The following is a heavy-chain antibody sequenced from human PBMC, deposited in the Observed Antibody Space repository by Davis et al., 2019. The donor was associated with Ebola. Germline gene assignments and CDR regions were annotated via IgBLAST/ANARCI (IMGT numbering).Heavy chain of an antibody. V-gene: IGHV1-18*04. CDR2: ISAYNGNT. D-gene: IGHD1-1*01. J-gene: IGHJ4*02. CDR3: ARGALEPIDY. Sequence: ASVKVSCKASGYTFSNYYIHWVRQAPGQGLEWMGWISAYNGNTNYAQKLQGRVTLTKDTSTSTAYMELRSLRSDDTAVYFCARGALEPIDYWDQGTLVTVSS. CDR1: GYTFSNYY.